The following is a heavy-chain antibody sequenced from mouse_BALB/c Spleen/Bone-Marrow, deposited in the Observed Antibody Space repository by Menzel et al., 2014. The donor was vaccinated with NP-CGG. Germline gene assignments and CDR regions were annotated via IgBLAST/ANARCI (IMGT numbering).Heavy chain of an antibody. CDR3: ARVLYYGNYDSFAY. Sequence: QVHVKQSGAELMEPGASVKISRKATGYTFSSYWIEWVKLRPGHGLEWIGEILPGSGTSNYNMKFKGKATFTADTSSNTAYMQLSSLTSEDSAVYYCARVLYYGNYDSFAYWGQGTLVTVSA. J-gene: IGHJ3*01. D-gene: IGHD2-1*01. V-gene: IGHV1-9*01. CDR2: ILPGSGTS. CDR1: GYTFSSYW.